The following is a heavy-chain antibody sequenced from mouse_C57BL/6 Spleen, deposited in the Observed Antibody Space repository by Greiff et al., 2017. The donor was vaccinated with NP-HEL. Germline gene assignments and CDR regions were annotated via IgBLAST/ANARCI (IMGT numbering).Heavy chain of an antibody. Sequence: VQLQQPGAELVKPGASVKLSCKASGYTFTSYWMHWVKQRPGQGLEWIGMIHPNSGSTNYNEKFKSKATLTVDKSSSTAYMQLSSLTSEDSAVYYCARAYYSNYDAWFAYWGQGTLVTVSA. D-gene: IGHD2-5*01. CDR1: GYTFTSYW. V-gene: IGHV1-64*01. CDR2: IHPNSGST. CDR3: ARAYYSNYDAWFAY. J-gene: IGHJ3*01.